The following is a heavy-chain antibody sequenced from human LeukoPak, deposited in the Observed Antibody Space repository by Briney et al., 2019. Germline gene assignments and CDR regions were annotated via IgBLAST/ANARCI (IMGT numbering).Heavy chain of an antibody. D-gene: IGHD3-22*01. CDR2: FYYSGST. V-gene: IGHV4-34*01. CDR1: GGSFSGYY. J-gene: IGHJ5*02. CDR3: ARRPRYYYDSSGYYYP. Sequence: SETLSLTCAVYGGSFSGYYWSWIRQPPGKGLEWIGSFYYSGSTYYNASLKSRVTISVDTSKNQFSLKLSSVTAADTAVYYCARRPRYYYDSSGYYYPWGQGTLITVSS.